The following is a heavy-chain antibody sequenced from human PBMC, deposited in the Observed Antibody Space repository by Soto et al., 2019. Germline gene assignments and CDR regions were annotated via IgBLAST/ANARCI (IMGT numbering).Heavy chain of an antibody. V-gene: IGHV3-33*01. J-gene: IGHJ2*01. Sequence: QVQLVESGGGVVQPGRSLRLSCAASGFTFSSYGMHWVRQAPGKGLEWVAVIWYDGSNKYYADSVKGRFTISRDNSKNTLYLQMTSLRAEDTAVYYCARSHPDWYFDLWGRGTLVTVSS. CDR1: GFTFSSYG. CDR2: IWYDGSNK. CDR3: ARSHPDWYFDL.